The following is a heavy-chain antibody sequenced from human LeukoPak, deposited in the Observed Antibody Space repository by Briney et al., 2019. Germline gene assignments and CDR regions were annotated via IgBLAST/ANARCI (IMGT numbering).Heavy chain of an antibody. CDR1: GFTFSGSA. J-gene: IGHJ4*02. D-gene: IGHD6-13*01. CDR2: IRSKANSYAT. Sequence: PWGSLRLSGAASGFTFSGSAMHWVGPASGQGLAWVGRIRSKANSYATAYAASVKGRFTISRDDSKNTAYLQMNSLKTEDTAVYYCTSLGAAVHYWGQGTLVTVSS. V-gene: IGHV3-73*01. CDR3: TSLGAAVHY.